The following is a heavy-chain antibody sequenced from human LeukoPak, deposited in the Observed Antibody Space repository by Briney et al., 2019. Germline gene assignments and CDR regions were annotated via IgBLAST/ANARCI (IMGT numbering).Heavy chain of an antibody. J-gene: IGHJ6*03. CDR1: GGSFSGYY. CDR2: INHSGST. Sequence: KSSETLSLTCAVYGGSFSGYYWSWIRQPPGKGLEWIGEINHSGSTNYNPSLKSRVTISVDTSKNQFSLKLSSVTAADTAVYYCARAQRIRAYYYMDVWGKGTTVTISS. CDR3: ARAQRIRAYYYMDV. V-gene: IGHV4-34*01. D-gene: IGHD2-15*01.